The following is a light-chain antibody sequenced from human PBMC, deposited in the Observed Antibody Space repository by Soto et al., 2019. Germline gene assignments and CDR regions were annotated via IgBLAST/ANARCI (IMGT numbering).Light chain of an antibody. CDR1: QGIGVY. J-gene: IGKJ4*01. CDR3: QKYNSAPLT. V-gene: IGKV1-27*01. CDR2: AAS. Sequence: DIQMTQSPSSLSASLGDRVTITCRASQGIGVYLAWFQQKPGKVPKLLIYAASTLQSGVPSRFSGSGSGTDFTLTISSLQPEDIAIYYCQKYNSAPLTFGGGTKVDIK.